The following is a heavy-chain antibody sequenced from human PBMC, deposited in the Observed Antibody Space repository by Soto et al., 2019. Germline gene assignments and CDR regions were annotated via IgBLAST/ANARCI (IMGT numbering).Heavy chain of an antibody. V-gene: IGHV3-64*01. D-gene: IGHD2-15*01. J-gene: IGHJ4*02. Sequence: EVQLVESGGGLVQPGGSLRLSCAASGFTFSSYAMHWVRQAPGKGLEYVSAISSNGGSTYYANSVKGRFTISRDNSKNTLYLQMGSLRAEDMAVYYCASGYCSGGRCYSTDWGQGTLVTVSS. CDR3: ASGYCSGGRCYSTD. CDR1: GFTFSSYA. CDR2: ISSNGGST.